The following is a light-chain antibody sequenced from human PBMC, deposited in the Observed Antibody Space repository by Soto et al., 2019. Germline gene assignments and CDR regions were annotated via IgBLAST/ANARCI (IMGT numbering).Light chain of an antibody. Sequence: ELVMTLSAATLSVSPGKRVTLSCRASQSVRSNLAWYQKKPGQSPRLLIYGASTRATGIPARFSGSGSGTEFTLTISSMQSEDFAVYYCQQYDSWTFGQGTKVDIK. V-gene: IGKV3-15*01. J-gene: IGKJ1*01. CDR2: GAS. CDR1: QSVRSN. CDR3: QQYDSWT.